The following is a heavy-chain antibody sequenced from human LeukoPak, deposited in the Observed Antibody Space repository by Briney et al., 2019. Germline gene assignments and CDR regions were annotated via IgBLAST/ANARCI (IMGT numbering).Heavy chain of an antibody. CDR3: ASTSLPNYYYDSSGKYAFDI. V-gene: IGHV1-18*01. Sequence: ASVKVSCKASGYTFISYGISWVRQAPGQGLEWMGWISAYNDNTNYAQKLQGRVTMTTDTSTSTAYMELRSLRSDDTAVYYCASTSLPNYYYDSSGKYAFDIWGQGTMVTVSS. CDR1: GYTFISYG. D-gene: IGHD3-22*01. CDR2: ISAYNDNT. J-gene: IGHJ3*02.